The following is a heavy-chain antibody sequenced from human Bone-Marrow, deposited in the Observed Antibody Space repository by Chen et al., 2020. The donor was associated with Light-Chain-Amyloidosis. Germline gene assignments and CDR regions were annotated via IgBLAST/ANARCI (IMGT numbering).Heavy chain of an antibody. D-gene: IGHD5-12*01. V-gene: IGHV5-51*01. CDR2: LYPDDSDA. Sequence: EVQLEQSGPEVKKPGESLKISCKGSGYTLPNYWIGWVRQMPGKGLEWMGVLYPDDSDARYSPYFEGQVTISADKSITTAYLQWRSLKASDTAMYYCARRRDGYNFDYWGQGTLVTVSS. CDR3: ARRRDGYNFDY. J-gene: IGHJ4*02. CDR1: GYTLPNYW.